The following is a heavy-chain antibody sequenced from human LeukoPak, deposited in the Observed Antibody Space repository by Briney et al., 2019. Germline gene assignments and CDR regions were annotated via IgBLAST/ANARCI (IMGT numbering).Heavy chain of an antibody. CDR2: INHNGNVN. CDR1: GFTFSSYW. V-gene: IGHV3-7*03. CDR3: ARRGGLDV. Sequence: GGSLRLSCAASGFTFSSYWMNWARQAPGKGLEWVASINHNGNVNYYVDSVKGRFTISRDNAKNSLYLQMSNLRAEDTAVYFCARRGGLDVWGQGATVTVSS. J-gene: IGHJ6*02.